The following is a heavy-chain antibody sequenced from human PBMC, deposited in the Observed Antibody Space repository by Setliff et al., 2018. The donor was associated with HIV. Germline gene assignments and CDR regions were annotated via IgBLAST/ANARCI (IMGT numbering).Heavy chain of an antibody. Sequence: SETLSLTCTVSGGSISGYYWTWIRQPAGKGLEWIGRIYSPITSSNYNPSLKSRVTMSVDTSKNQFSLRLNSVTSADTAVYFCARDRGPYCSGPCHPPHWSYMDVWGKGTSVTVSS. J-gene: IGHJ6*04. CDR2: IYSPITSS. D-gene: IGHD2-15*01. CDR3: ARDRGPYCSGPCHPPHWSYMDV. V-gene: IGHV4-4*07. CDR1: GGSISGYY.